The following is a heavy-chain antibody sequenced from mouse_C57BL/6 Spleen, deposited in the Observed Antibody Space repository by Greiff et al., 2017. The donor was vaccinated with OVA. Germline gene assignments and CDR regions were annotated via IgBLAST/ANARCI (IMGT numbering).Heavy chain of an antibody. D-gene: IGHD3-2*02. V-gene: IGHV1-78*01. CDR2: IYPRDGST. CDR3: ARSPLDSSGPAWFAY. CDR1: GYTFTDHT. J-gene: IGHJ3*01. Sequence: QVTLKESDAELVKPGASVKISCKVSGYTFTDHTIHWMKQRPEQGLEWIGYIYPRDGSTNYNEKFKGKATLTAAKSSSTAYMQLNSLTSEDSAVYFCARSPLDSSGPAWFAYWGQGTLVTVSA.